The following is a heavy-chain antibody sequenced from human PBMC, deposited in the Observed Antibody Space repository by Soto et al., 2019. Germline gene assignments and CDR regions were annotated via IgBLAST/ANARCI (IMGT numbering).Heavy chain of an antibody. CDR2: ISYDGSNK. CDR3: AKTGGPPYYGSGSYFDY. D-gene: IGHD3-10*01. Sequence: QVQLVESGGGVVQPGRSLRLSCAASGFTFSSYGMHWVRQAPGKGLEWVAVISYDGSNKYYADSVKGRFTISRDNSKNTLYLQMNSLRGEDTAVYYCAKTGGPPYYGSGSYFDYWGQGTLVTVSS. V-gene: IGHV3-30*18. J-gene: IGHJ4*02. CDR1: GFTFSSYG.